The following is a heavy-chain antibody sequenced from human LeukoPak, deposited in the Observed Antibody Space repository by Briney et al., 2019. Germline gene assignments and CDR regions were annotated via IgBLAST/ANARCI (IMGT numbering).Heavy chain of an antibody. V-gene: IGHV3-48*03. D-gene: IGHD5-18*01. CDR3: ARGGYSYLYYGMDV. CDR1: GFTFSSYE. CDR2: ISSSGSTI. J-gene: IGHJ6*04. Sequence: GGSLRLSCAASGFTFSSYEMNWVRQAPGKGLEWVSYISSSGSTIYYADSVKGRFTISRDNAKNSLYLQMNSLRAEDTAVYYWARGGYSYLYYGMDVWGKGTTVTVSS.